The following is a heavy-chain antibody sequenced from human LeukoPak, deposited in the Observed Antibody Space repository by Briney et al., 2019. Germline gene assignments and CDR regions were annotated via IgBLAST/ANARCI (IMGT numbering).Heavy chain of an antibody. J-gene: IGHJ4*02. Sequence: ASVKVSCKASGYTFTGYYMHWVRQAPGQGLEWMGWINPNSGGTNYAQKFQGRVTMTRDTSISTAYMELSRLRSDDTAVYYCARDHAVDTPFDYWGQGTLVTVSS. CDR3: ARDHAVDTPFDY. CDR1: GYTFTGYY. V-gene: IGHV1-2*02. CDR2: INPNSGGT. D-gene: IGHD5-18*01.